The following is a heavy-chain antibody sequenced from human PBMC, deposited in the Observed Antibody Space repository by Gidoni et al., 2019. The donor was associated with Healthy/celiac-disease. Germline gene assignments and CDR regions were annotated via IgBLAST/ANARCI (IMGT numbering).Heavy chain of an antibody. CDR2: IYYSGST. CDR3: ARATIYGSGSYIEYNWFDP. Sequence: QVQLQESGTGLVKPSQTLSLTCTVSGGSISSGGYYWSWIRQQPGKGLEWIGYIYYSGSTYYNPSLKSRVTISVDTSKNQFSLKLSSVTAADTAVYYCARATIYGSGSYIEYNWFDPWGQGTLVTVSS. V-gene: IGHV4-31*03. D-gene: IGHD3-10*01. CDR1: GGSISSGGYY. J-gene: IGHJ5*02.